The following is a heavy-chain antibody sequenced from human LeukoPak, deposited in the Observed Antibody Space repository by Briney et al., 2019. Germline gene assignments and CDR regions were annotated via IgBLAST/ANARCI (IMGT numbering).Heavy chain of an antibody. CDR3: ASHYRLSYSSSWR. V-gene: IGHV4-39*01. CDR1: GGSISSSSYY. J-gene: IGHJ4*02. D-gene: IGHD6-13*01. CDR2: IYYSGST. Sequence: SETLSLTCTVSGGSISSSSYYWSWIRQPPGKGLEWIGSIYYSGSTYYNPSLKSRVTISVDTSKNQFSLKLSSVTAADTAVYYCASHYRLSYSSSWRWGQGTLVTVSS.